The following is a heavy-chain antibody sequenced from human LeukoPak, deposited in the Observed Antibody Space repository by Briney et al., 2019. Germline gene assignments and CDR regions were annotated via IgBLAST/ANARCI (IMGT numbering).Heavy chain of an antibody. V-gene: IGHV3-21*01. CDR1: GFTFSSYS. J-gene: IGHJ4*02. Sequence: PGGSLRLSCAASGFTFSSYSMNWVRQAPGKGLEWVSSISSSSSYIYYADSVKGRFTISRDNAKNSLYPQMNSLRAEDTAVYYCARDPGYCSGGSCYSALAFDYWGQGTLVTVSS. CDR2: ISSSSSYI. CDR3: ARDPGYCSGGSCYSALAFDY. D-gene: IGHD2-15*01.